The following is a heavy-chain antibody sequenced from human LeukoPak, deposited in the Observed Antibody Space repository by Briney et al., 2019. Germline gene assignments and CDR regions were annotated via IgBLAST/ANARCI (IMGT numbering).Heavy chain of an antibody. CDR1: GGSFSGYY. Sequence: PSETLSLTCAVYGGSFSGYYWSWIRQPPGKGLEWIGYIYHSGSTYYNPSLKSRVTISVDRSKNQFSLKLSSVTAADTAVYYCARDYYDSSGYYETFDYWGQGTLVTVSS. J-gene: IGHJ4*02. CDR2: IYHSGST. D-gene: IGHD3-22*01. V-gene: IGHV4-34*01. CDR3: ARDYYDSSGYYETFDY.